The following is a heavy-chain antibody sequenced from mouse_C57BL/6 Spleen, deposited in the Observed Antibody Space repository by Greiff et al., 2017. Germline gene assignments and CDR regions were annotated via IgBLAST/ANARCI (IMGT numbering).Heavy chain of an antibody. CDR2: ISSGGSYT. Sequence: VKLVESGGDLVKPGGSLKLSCAASGFTFSSYGMSWVRQTPDKRLEWVATISSGGSYTYYPDSVKGRFTISRDNAKNTLYLQMSSLKSEDTAMYYCANYYGTSFAYWGQGTLVTVSA. V-gene: IGHV5-6*02. CDR3: ANYYGTSFAY. D-gene: IGHD1-1*01. J-gene: IGHJ3*01. CDR1: GFTFSSYG.